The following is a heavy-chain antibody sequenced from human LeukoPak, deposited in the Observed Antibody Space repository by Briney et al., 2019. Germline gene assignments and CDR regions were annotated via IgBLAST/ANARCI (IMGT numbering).Heavy chain of an antibody. CDR3: AREQYYDFWSGYWPFDY. Sequence: PSETLSLTCTVSGGSISSYYRSWIRQPAGKGLEWIGRVYTSGRTYYNPSRKSRVTMSVDTSKNQFSLKLSSVTAADTARYYCAREQYYDFWSGYWPFDYWGQGTLVTVSS. J-gene: IGHJ4*02. CDR2: VYTSGRT. CDR1: GGSISSYY. V-gene: IGHV4-4*07. D-gene: IGHD3-3*01.